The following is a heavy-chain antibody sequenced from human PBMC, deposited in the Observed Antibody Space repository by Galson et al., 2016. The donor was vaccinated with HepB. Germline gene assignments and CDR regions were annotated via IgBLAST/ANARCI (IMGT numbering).Heavy chain of an antibody. D-gene: IGHD3-10*01. CDR2: IPYDAIDK. CDR3: AKDSSEGGLDS. V-gene: IGHV3-30*18. J-gene: IGHJ4*02. CDR1: GFPFSAYG. Sequence: SLRLSCAASGFPFSAYGMYWVRQAPGKGLEWVAVIPYDAIDKHYADSVKGRFTISRDNSKNTLYLQMNNLRPEDTAVYYCAKDSSEGGLDSWGQGTLVTVSS.